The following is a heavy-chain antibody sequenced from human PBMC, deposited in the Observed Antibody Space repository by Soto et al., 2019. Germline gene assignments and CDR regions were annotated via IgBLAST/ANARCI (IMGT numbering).Heavy chain of an antibody. CDR1: GYTFTEYY. CDR2: INPNTGDT. D-gene: IGHD3-10*02. CDR3: ARSGGTMLPYDY. Sequence: VASVKVSCKASGYTFTEYYMYWVRQAPGQGLEWMGGINPNTGDTTYAQKFQGRVTMTRDTSINTAYMELRRLTSDDTAVYYCARSGGTMLPYDYWGQGTLVTVYS. V-gene: IGHV1-2*02. J-gene: IGHJ4*02.